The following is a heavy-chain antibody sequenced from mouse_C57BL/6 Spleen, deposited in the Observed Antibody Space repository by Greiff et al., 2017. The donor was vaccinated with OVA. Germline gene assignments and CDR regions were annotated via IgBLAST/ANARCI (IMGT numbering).Heavy chain of an antibody. CDR3: ARGTTGSSLGYFDY. Sequence: VQVVESGAELVRPGTSVKMSCKASGYTFTNYWIGWAKQRPGHGLEWIGDIYPGGGYTNYNEKFKGKATLTADKSSSTAYMQFSSLTSEDSAIYYCARGTTGSSLGYFDYWGQGTTLTVSS. CDR2: IYPGGGYT. V-gene: IGHV1-63*01. J-gene: IGHJ2*01. D-gene: IGHD1-1*01. CDR1: GYTFTNYW.